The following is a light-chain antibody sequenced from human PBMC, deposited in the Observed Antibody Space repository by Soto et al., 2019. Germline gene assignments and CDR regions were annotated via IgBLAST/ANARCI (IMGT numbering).Light chain of an antibody. CDR2: AAT. Sequence: DIQMTQSPSSVSASVGDTVTITCRASQDINSRLAWFQQQPGRPPKYVIQAATMLQSGFPSRFAGSGSGRDFTLTISSLQPEDFATYYCQQANSFPLTFGGGTKVDIK. CDR1: QDINSR. CDR3: QQANSFPLT. J-gene: IGKJ4*01. V-gene: IGKV1-12*01.